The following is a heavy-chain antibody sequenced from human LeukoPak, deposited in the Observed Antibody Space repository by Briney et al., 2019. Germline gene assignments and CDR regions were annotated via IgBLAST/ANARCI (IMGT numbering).Heavy chain of an antibody. J-gene: IGHJ4*02. CDR3: ARGNKWAFDY. Sequence: GGSLRLSCAASGFTFSSYWMHWVRQAPGKGLVWVSRINNDGSTTNYADSVKGRFTISRDNAKITLYLQMNSLRAEDTAVYYCARGNKWAFDYWGQGTLVTVSS. D-gene: IGHD1-26*01. V-gene: IGHV3-74*01. CDR2: INNDGSTT. CDR1: GFTFSSYW.